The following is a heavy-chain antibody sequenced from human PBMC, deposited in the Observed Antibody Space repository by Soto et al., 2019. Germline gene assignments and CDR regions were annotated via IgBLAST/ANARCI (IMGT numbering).Heavy chain of an antibody. D-gene: IGHD3-10*01. Sequence: SVKVXCKASGFTFTSSAMQWVRQARGQRLEWIGWIVVGSGNTNYAQKFQERVTITRDMSTSTAYMELSSLRSEDTAVYYCAAFDITMVRGDPDYYYYGMDVWGQGTTVTVSS. CDR1: GFTFTSSA. CDR3: AAFDITMVRGDPDYYYYGMDV. J-gene: IGHJ6*02. CDR2: IVVGSGNT. V-gene: IGHV1-58*02.